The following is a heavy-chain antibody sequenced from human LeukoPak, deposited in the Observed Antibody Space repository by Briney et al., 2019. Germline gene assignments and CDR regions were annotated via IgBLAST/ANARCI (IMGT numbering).Heavy chain of an antibody. CDR2: IIPILGIA. CDR3: ARTSVDDFWSGFRYNWFDP. J-gene: IGHJ5*02. CDR1: GGTFSSYA. Sequence: EASVKVSCKASGGTFSSYAISWVRQAPGQGLGWMGRIIPILGIANYAQKFQGRVTITADKSTSTAYMELSSLRSEDTAVYYCARTSVDDFWSGFRYNWFDPWGQGTLVTVSS. D-gene: IGHD3-3*01. V-gene: IGHV1-69*04.